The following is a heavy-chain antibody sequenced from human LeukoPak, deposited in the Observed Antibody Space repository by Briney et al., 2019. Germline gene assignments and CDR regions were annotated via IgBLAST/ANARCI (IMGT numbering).Heavy chain of an antibody. D-gene: IGHD1-26*01. V-gene: IGHV4-34*01. CDR2: INHSGST. Sequence: PSETLSLTCAVYGGPFSGYYWSWIRQPPGKGLEWIGEINHSGSTNYNPSLKSRVTISVDTSKNQFSLKLSSVTAADTAVYYCARGVVGAYWVSYYYYMDVWGKGTTVTVSS. J-gene: IGHJ6*03. CDR3: ARGVVGAYWVSYYYYMDV. CDR1: GGPFSGYY.